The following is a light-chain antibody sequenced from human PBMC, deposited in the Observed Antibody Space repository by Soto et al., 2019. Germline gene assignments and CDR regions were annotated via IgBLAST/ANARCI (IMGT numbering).Light chain of an antibody. J-gene: IGKJ4*01. CDR3: QQYNSYLPT. Sequence: DIELTQSPYSLSVSIGDRVTVSCRASQGISSYLAWYQQKPGKAPKLLIYAASTLQSGVPSRFSGSGSGTEFTLTISSLQPEDFATYYCQQYNSYLPTFGGGTKVDIK. CDR2: AAS. CDR1: QGISSY. V-gene: IGKV1-9*01.